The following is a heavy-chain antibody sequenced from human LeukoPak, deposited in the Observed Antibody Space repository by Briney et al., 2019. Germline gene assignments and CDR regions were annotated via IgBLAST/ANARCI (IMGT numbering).Heavy chain of an antibody. D-gene: IGHD3-3*01. Sequence: GSSVKVSCKASGGTFSSYAISWVRQAPGQGLEWIGWIVVGSGNTNYAQKFQERVTITRDMSTSTAYMELSSLRSEDTAVYYCAAVESGYSKGAFDIWGQGTMVTVSS. CDR3: AAVESGYSKGAFDI. CDR1: GGTFSSYA. V-gene: IGHV1-58*02. J-gene: IGHJ3*02. CDR2: IVVGSGNT.